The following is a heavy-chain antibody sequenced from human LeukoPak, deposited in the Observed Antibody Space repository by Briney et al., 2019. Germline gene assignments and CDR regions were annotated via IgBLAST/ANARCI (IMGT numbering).Heavy chain of an antibody. CDR3: ARSLNIAQTDY. D-gene: IGHD5-12*01. V-gene: IGHV4-59*08. Sequence: SETLSLTCTVSGGTISSSYWSWIRQPPGKGLEWIGYIYYSGSTNYNPSLKSRVTISVDTSKNQFSLKLSSVTAADTAVYYCARSLNIAQTDYWGQGTLVTVSS. CDR2: IYYSGST. CDR1: GGTISSSY. J-gene: IGHJ4*02.